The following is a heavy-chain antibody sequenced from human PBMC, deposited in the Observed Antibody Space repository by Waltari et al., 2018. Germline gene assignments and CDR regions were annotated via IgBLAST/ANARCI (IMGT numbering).Heavy chain of an antibody. CDR2: IYHSGST. D-gene: IGHD4-17*01. J-gene: IGHJ4*02. V-gene: IGHV4-38-2*02. CDR1: GYSISSGYY. Sequence: QVQLQESGPGLVKPSETLSLTCTVSGYSISSGYYWGWIRQPPGKGLEWIGRIYHSGSTYDNPSLKSRVTISVDTSKNQFSLKLSSVTAADTAVYYWARVGPYGARGDYWGQGTLVTVSS. CDR3: ARVGPYGARGDY.